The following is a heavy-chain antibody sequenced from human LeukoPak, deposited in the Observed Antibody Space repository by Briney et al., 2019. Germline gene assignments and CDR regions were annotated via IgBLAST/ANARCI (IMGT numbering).Heavy chain of an antibody. D-gene: IGHD2-2*01. CDR1: GFTFSSYS. J-gene: IGHJ5*02. Sequence: GGSLRLSCAASGFTFSSYSMNWVRQAPGKGLEWVSSISSSSSYIYYADSVKGRFTISRDNAKNSLYLQMNSLRAEDTAVYYCARGSYAQGGNWFDHWGQGTLVTVSS. CDR2: ISSSSSYI. CDR3: ARGSYAQGGNWFDH. V-gene: IGHV3-21*01.